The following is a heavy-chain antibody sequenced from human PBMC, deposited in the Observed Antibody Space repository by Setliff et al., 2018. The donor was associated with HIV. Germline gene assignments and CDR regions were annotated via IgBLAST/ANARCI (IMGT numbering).Heavy chain of an antibody. CDR3: ASTDTSNYDAFDI. CDR2: LYSAGTS. J-gene: IGHJ3*02. D-gene: IGHD4-4*01. CDR1: GFSVTNNY. Sequence: HPGGSLRLSCAASGFSVTNNYMMWVRQAPGKGLEWVSTLYSAGTSYFAGSVAGRFTISRDTSKNTLYLQMNSLRAEDTAIYYCASTDTSNYDAFDIWGPGTMVTVSS. V-gene: IGHV3-53*01.